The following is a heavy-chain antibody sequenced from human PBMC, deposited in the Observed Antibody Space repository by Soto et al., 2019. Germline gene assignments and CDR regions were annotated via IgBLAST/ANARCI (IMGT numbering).Heavy chain of an antibody. J-gene: IGHJ1*01. CDR3: ARMGDFWSCSAELEH. CDR1: GGSISSSSYY. V-gene: IGHV4-39*01. CDR2: IYYSGST. D-gene: IGHD3-3*01. Sequence: PSETLSLTCTVSGGSISSSSYYWGWIRQPPGKGLEWIGSIYYSGSTYYNPSLKSRVTISVDTSKNQFSLKLSSVTAADTAVYYRARMGDFWSCSAELEHWGQGTLVEVSS.